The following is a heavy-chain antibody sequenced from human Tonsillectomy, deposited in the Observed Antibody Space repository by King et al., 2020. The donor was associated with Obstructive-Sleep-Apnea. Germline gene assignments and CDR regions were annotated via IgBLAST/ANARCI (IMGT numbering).Heavy chain of an antibody. J-gene: IGHJ4*02. D-gene: IGHD5-12*01. CDR2: IYYSGST. V-gene: IGHV4-31*03. CDR3: ARYNSGYDSHPFDY. Sequence: QVQLQESGPGLVKPSQTLSLTCTVSSGSISSGVYYWSWIRQHPGKGLEWIGYIYYSGSTYYNPSLKSRLTISVDTSKNLFSLKLSSVTAADTAVYYCARYNSGYDSHPFDYWGQGTLVTVSS. CDR1: SGSISSGVYY.